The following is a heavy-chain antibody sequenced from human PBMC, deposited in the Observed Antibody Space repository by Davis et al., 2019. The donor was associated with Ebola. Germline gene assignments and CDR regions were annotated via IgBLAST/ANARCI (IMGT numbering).Heavy chain of an antibody. J-gene: IGHJ4*02. D-gene: IGHD3-10*01. CDR2: ISAYNGNT. CDR3: ARSGIYYGSGGTLDY. V-gene: IGHV1-18*01. CDR1: GYTFTSYG. Sequence: ASVKVSCKASGYTFTSYGISWVRQAPGQGLEWMGWISAYNGNTNYAQKLQGRVTMTTDTSTSTAYMELRSLRSDDTAVYYRARSGIYYGSGGTLDYWGQGTLVTVSS.